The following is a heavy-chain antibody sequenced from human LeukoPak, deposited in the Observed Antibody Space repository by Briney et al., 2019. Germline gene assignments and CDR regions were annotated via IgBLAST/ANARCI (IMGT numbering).Heavy chain of an antibody. D-gene: IGHD6-6*01. Sequence: SETLSLTCAVYGGSFSGYYWSWIRQPPGKGLEWIGEINHSGSTNYNPSLESRVTISVDTSKNQFSLKLTSLTAADTAVYYCAREGQQLVPPFDYWGQGTLVTVSS. CDR2: INHSGST. CDR1: GGSFSGYY. V-gene: IGHV4-34*01. CDR3: AREGQQLVPPFDY. J-gene: IGHJ4*02.